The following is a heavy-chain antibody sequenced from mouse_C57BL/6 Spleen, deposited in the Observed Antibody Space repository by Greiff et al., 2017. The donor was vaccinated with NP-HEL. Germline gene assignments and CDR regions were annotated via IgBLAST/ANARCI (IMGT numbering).Heavy chain of an antibody. J-gene: IGHJ3*01. CDR3: ARQEGYYDYDPAWFAY. D-gene: IGHD2-4*01. V-gene: IGHV4-1*01. CDR2: INPDSSTI. CDR1: GIDFSRYW. Sequence: EVKLLQSGGGLVQPGGSLKLSCAASGIDFSRYWMSWVRRAPGKGLEWIGEINPDSSTINYAPSLKDKFIISRDNAKNTLYLQMSKVRSEDTALYYCARQEGYYDYDPAWFAYWGQGTLVTVSA.